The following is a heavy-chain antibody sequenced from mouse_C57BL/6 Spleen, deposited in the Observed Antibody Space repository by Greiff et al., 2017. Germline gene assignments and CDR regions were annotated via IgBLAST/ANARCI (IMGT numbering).Heavy chain of an antibody. J-gene: IGHJ4*01. D-gene: IGHD2-5*01. CDR3: ARGPDYSNYEGGMDY. CDR2: ISDGGSYT. CDR1: GFTFSSYA. Sequence: EVKVVESGGGLVKPGGSLKLSCAASGFTFSSYAMSWVRQTPEKRLEWVATISDGGSYTYYPDNVKGRFTISRDNAKNNLYLQMSHLKSEDTAMYYCARGPDYSNYEGGMDYWGKGTSVTVSS. V-gene: IGHV5-4*03.